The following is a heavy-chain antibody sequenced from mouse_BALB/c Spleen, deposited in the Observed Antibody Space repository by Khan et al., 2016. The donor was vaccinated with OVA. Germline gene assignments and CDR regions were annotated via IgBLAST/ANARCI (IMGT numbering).Heavy chain of an antibody. CDR3: ARENYYGYYFDY. J-gene: IGHJ2*01. Sequence: QLEESGPGLVKPSQSLSLTCTVTGYSITSGYAWNWIRQFPGNKLEWMGYISYSGVTSYSPSLKSRISITRDTSKNQFFLQFNLVTTEDTATYYCARENYYGYYFDYWGQGTTLTVSS. V-gene: IGHV3-2*02. D-gene: IGHD1-1*01. CDR1: GYSITSGYA. CDR2: ISYSGVT.